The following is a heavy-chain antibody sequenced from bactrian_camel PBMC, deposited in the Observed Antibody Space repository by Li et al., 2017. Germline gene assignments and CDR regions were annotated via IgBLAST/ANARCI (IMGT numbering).Heavy chain of an antibody. Sequence: HVQLVESGGGLVQPGGSLRLSCAASGFQFSDYPMSRVRQAPGKGLEWVSSMKGDGRNTYYRDSVKGRFTISRDNAKNTVYLQMNSLKSEDTALYYCAPPPVGDFGYWGQGTQVTVS. CDR3: APPPVGDFGY. V-gene: IGHV3-2*01. D-gene: IGHD6*01. CDR2: MKGDGRNT. J-gene: IGHJ6*01. CDR1: GFQFSDYP.